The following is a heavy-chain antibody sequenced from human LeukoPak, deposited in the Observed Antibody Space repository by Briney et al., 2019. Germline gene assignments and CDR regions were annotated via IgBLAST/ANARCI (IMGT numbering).Heavy chain of an antibody. D-gene: IGHD3-10*01. Sequence: SETLSLTCTVSGGSISSSSYYWGWLRHPPGKGLEWIGRIYYSRSTYYNPSLKSRVTISVDTAQHQFTLKLSSVTAADTAVYYCARREYGSGSYFYYYYYGMDVWGQGTTVTVSS. CDR2: IYYSRST. J-gene: IGHJ6*02. V-gene: IGHV4-39*01. CDR3: ARREYGSGSYFYYYYYGMDV. CDR1: GGSISSSSYY.